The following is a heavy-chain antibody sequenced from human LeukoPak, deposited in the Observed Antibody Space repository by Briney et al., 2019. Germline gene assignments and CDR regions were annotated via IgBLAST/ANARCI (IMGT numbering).Heavy chain of an antibody. D-gene: IGHD1-26*01. V-gene: IGHV3-11*01. CDR3: ARAQGATGYFDY. Sequence: LSLTCTVSGGSISSSSYYWGWIRQPPGKGLEWVSYISSSGSTIYYADSVKGRFTISRDNAKNSLYLQMNSLRAEDTAVYYCARAQGATGYFDYWGQGTLVTVSS. CDR2: ISSSGSTI. CDR1: GGSISSSSYY. J-gene: IGHJ4*02.